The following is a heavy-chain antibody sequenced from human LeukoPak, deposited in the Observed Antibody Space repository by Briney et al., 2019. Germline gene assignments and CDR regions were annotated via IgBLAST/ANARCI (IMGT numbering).Heavy chain of an antibody. CDR3: AKSVVPAAIASLFFDY. CDR2: ISYDGSNK. J-gene: IGHJ4*02. D-gene: IGHD2-2*01. CDR1: GFTFSSYG. V-gene: IGHV3-30*18. Sequence: QTGGSLRLSCAASGFTFSSYGMHWVRQAPGKRLEWVAVISYDGSNKYYADSVKGRFTISRDNSKNTLYLQMNSLRAEDTAVYYCAKSVVPAAIASLFFDYWGQGTLVTVSS.